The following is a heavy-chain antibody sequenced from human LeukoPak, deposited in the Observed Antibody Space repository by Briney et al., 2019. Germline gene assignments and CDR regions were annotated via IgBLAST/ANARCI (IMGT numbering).Heavy chain of an antibody. CDR3: ARESSPLDY. CDR2: IYYSGNT. V-gene: IGHV4-39*01. J-gene: IGHJ4*02. D-gene: IGHD2-2*01. Sequence: TSETLSLTCTVSGGSISSSSYYWGWIRQPPGKGLEWIGNIYYSGNTYYNPSLKSRVTISVDTSKNQFSLKLRSVTAADTAVYYCARESSPLDYWGQGTLVTVSS. CDR1: GGSISSSSYY.